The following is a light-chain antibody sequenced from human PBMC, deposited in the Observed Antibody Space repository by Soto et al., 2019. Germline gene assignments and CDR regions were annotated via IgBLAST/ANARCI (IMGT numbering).Light chain of an antibody. CDR1: SGDIGSYNR. J-gene: IGLJ2*01. Sequence: QSVLTQPASVSGSPGQSITISCTGTSGDIGSYNRVSWYQQHPGKAPKLMIYEGSKRPSGVSNRFSGSKSGNTASLTISGLQAEDEADYYCCSYAGSSTFVVFGGGTKLTVL. V-gene: IGLV2-23*03. CDR3: CSYAGSSTFVV. CDR2: EGS.